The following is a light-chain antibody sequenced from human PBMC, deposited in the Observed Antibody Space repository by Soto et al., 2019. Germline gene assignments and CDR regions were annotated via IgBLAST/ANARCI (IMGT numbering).Light chain of an antibody. CDR2: DTS. CDR3: QPYNNWPLT. J-gene: IGKJ4*01. V-gene: IGKV3-15*01. Sequence: EIVLTQSPATLSLSPGERATLSCRASQSVSSYLAWYQQRPGQTPRPLIYDTSTRATGVPTRFSGSRSGAEFTLTINSLQSEDFAVYYCQPYNNWPLTFGGGTKVDIK. CDR1: QSVSSY.